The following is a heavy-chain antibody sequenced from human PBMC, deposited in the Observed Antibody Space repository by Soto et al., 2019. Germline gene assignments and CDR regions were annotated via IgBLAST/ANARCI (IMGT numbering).Heavy chain of an antibody. Sequence: EVQLVESGGCLVQPGGPLRLSCAASGFTFSSYEMDWVRQAPGKGLEWVAYMSASGGTIFYADSVKGRFTITRDKADKSLYLQMSRLRAEDTAIYYCTKGKSRMDSGYDAFDIWGRGTMVTVSS. V-gene: IGHV3-48*03. D-gene: IGHD5-12*01. CDR3: TKGKSRMDSGYDAFDI. CDR1: GFTFSSYE. CDR2: MSASGGTI. J-gene: IGHJ3*02.